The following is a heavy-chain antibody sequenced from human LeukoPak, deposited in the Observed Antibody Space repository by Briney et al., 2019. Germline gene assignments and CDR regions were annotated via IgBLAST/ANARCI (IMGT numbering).Heavy chain of an antibody. CDR3: ARGLYSSGWRRTLDY. CDR1: GYTFTSYA. J-gene: IGHJ4*02. Sequence: ASVTVSCTASGYTFTSYAMNWVRQAPGQGLEWMGWINTNTGNPTYAQGFTGRFVFSLDTSVSTAYLQISSLKADDTAVYYCARGLYSSGWRRTLDYWGQGTLVTVSS. D-gene: IGHD6-19*01. V-gene: IGHV7-4-1*02. CDR2: INTNTGNP.